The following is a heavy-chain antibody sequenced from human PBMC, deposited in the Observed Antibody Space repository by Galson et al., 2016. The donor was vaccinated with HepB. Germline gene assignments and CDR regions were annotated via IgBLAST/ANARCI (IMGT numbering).Heavy chain of an antibody. Sequence: SLRLSCAASGFTFSSYDMHWVRQAPGKGLEWVAVIRYDGSNKYYADSVKGRFTITRDNSKNTLYLLMNSLRVEDTAVYYCARDRLTSYYSTFYGMDVWGQGTTVTVTS. V-gene: IGHV3-33*01. CDR1: GFTFSSYD. CDR2: IRYDGSNK. J-gene: IGHJ6*02. D-gene: IGHD3-9*01. CDR3: ARDRLTSYYSTFYGMDV.